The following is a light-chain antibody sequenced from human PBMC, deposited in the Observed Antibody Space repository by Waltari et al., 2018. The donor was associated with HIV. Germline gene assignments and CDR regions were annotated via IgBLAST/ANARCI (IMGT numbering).Light chain of an antibody. J-gene: IGLJ1*01. CDR2: KDT. CDR3: VGWDSRLRGYV. V-gene: IGLV1-47*01. Sequence: QSVPTQPPSASGAPGQRVTISCSGSSSNIENDNVYWYQQFPGAAPKLLIYKDTERPSGVPVRFTGSKSGTSASLAIGGLRSDDEADYYCVGWDSRLRGYVFGAGTKVTVL. CDR1: SSNIENDN.